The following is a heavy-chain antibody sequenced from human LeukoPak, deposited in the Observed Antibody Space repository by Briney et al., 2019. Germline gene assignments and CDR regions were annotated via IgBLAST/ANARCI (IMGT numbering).Heavy chain of an antibody. CDR2: INPNSGGT. CDR3: ARAEWFGELLSGY. CDR1: GYTFTGYY. V-gene: IGHV1-2*02. Sequence: ASVEVSCKASGYTFTGYYMHWVRQAPGQGLEWMGWINPNSGGTNYAQKFQGRVTMTRDTSISTAYMELSRLRSDDTAVYYCARAEWFGELLSGYWGQGTLVTVSS. J-gene: IGHJ4*02. D-gene: IGHD3-10*01.